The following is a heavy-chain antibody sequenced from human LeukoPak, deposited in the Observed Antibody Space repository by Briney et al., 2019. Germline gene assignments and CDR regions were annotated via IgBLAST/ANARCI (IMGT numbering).Heavy chain of an antibody. CDR3: ARDHSKWYSSGRGAPYFDL. CDR2: ISAYNGNT. V-gene: IGHV1-18*01. CDR1: GYTFTSYG. Sequence: GASLKVSCKASGYTFTSYGISWVRQAPGQGLEWMGWISAYNGNTNYAQKLQGRVTMTTDTSTSTAYMELRSLRSDDTAVYYCARDHSKWYSSGRGAPYFDLWGRGTLVTVSS. D-gene: IGHD6-19*01. J-gene: IGHJ2*01.